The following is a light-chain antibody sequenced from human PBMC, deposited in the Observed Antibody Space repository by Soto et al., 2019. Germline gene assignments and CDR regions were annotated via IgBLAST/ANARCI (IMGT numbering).Light chain of an antibody. J-gene: IGKJ3*01. V-gene: IGKV1-33*01. CDR3: QHYLSVPFT. CDR2: GAS. CDR1: QDIKKY. Sequence: DIQMTQSPSSLSASVGDRVTITCQASQDIKKYLNWYQQKPGKAPKLLISGASSLETGVPSRFSGSGSGIHFTFTISSLQPQDIATYYCQHYLSVPFTFGPGTKVDI.